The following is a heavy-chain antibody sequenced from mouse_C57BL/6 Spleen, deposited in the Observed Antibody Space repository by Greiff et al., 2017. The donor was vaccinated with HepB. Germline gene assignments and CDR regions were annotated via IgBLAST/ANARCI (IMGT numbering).Heavy chain of an antibody. J-gene: IGHJ4*01. CDR1: GYTFTDYE. V-gene: IGHV1-15*01. D-gene: IGHD1-1*01. Sequence: VQLQQSGAELVRPGASVTLSCKASGYTFTDYEMHWVKQTPVHGLEWIGAIDPETGGTAYNQKFKGKAILTADKSSSTAYMELRSLTSEDSAVYYSTRRTVVATDYAMDYWGQGTSVTVSS. CDR3: TRRTVVATDYAMDY. CDR2: IDPETGGT.